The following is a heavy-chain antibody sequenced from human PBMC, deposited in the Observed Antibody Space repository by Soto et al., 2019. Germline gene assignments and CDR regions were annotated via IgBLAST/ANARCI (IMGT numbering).Heavy chain of an antibody. J-gene: IGHJ6*02. Sequence: GESLKISCKGSGYSFTSYWIGWVRQMPGKGLEWVGIIYPGDSDTRYSPSFQGQVTISADKSISTAYLQWSSLKASDTAMYYCARQQMHYYDSSGYSYYYGMDVWGQGTTVTVSS. CDR3: ARQQMHYYDSSGYSYYYGMDV. D-gene: IGHD3-22*01. V-gene: IGHV5-51*01. CDR2: IYPGDSDT. CDR1: GYSFTSYW.